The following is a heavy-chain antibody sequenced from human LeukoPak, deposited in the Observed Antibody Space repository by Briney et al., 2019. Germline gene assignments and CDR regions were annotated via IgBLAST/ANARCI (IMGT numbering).Heavy chain of an antibody. Sequence: GGSLRLSCAASGFTFSDYYMSWIRQAPGKGLEWVSYISSSGKTIHYGDSVKGRFTVSRDNAKNSMYLQMNSLRAEDTAVYYCARDNDSRDPPHLDYWGQGTLVTVSS. CDR2: ISSSGKTI. V-gene: IGHV3-11*01. CDR1: GFTFSDYY. D-gene: IGHD3-16*01. CDR3: ARDNDSRDPPHLDY. J-gene: IGHJ4*02.